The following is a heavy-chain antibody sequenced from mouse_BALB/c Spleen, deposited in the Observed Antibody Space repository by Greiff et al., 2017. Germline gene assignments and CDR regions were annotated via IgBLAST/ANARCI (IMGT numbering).Heavy chain of an antibody. CDR1: GFTFSSYD. CDR3: ARRRQLGPDY. D-gene: IGHD3-2*01. V-gene: IGHV5-12-1*01. CDR2: ISSGGGST. Sequence: EVKVVESGGGLVKPGGSLKLSCAASGFTFSSYDMSWVRQTPEKRLEWVAYISSGGGSTYYPDTVKGRFTISRDNAKNTLYLQRSSLKSEDTAMYYCARRRQLGPDYWGQGTTLTVSA. J-gene: IGHJ2*01.